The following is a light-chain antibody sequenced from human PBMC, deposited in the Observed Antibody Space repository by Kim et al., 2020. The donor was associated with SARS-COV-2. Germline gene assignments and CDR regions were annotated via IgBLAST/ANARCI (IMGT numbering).Light chain of an antibody. CDR1: SLRSYY. CDR2: GKN. V-gene: IGLV3-19*01. CDR3: KSRDSSANHLYV. J-gene: IGLJ1*01. Sequence: SSELTQDPAVSVALGQTVRITCQGDSLRSYYASWYQQKPGQAPVLVISGKNSRPSGIPDRFSGSSSGHTASLTITGAQAEDEADYYCKSRDSSANHLYVFGTGTKVTVL.